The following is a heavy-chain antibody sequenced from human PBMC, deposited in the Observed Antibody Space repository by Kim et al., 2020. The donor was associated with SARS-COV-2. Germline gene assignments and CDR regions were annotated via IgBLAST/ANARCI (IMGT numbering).Heavy chain of an antibody. V-gene: IGHV3-30*04. D-gene: IGHD6-13*01. CDR3: ARDPNLEQLVRDYYGMDV. J-gene: IGHJ6*02. Sequence: GGSLRLSCAASGFTFSIYAMHWVRQAPGKGLEWVAVISYDGSNKYYADSVKGRFTISRDNSKNTLYLQMNSLRAEDTAVYYCARDPNLEQLVRDYYGMDVWGQGTTVTVSS. CDR1: GFTFSIYA. CDR2: ISYDGSNK.